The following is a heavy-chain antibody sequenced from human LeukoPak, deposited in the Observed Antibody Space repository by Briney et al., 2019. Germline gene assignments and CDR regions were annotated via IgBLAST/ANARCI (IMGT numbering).Heavy chain of an antibody. Sequence: PGGSLRLSRAASLFTLSSYAMTWVRPAPGKGLEWVSTIGSGAYTYDADSVKGRLSVSRDNSKNTLYPEMNSLRAEDAAEYYCARTSVVSRSGPLDYWGQGTLVTVSS. V-gene: IGHV3-23*01. D-gene: IGHD4-23*01. CDR3: ARTSVVSRSGPLDY. CDR1: LFTLSSYA. CDR2: IGSGAYT. J-gene: IGHJ4*02.